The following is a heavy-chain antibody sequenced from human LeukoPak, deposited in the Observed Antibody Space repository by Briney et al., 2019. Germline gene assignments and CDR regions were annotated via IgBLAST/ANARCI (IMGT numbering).Heavy chain of an antibody. J-gene: IGHJ4*02. CDR2: IYSGGST. CDR1: GFTFSSYS. Sequence: PGGSLRLSCAASGFTFSSYSMNWVRQAPGKGLEWVSVIYSGGSTYYADSVKGRFTISRDNSKNTLYLQMNSLRAEDTAVYYCARGASIVVDNGYYFDYWGQGTLVTVSS. D-gene: IGHD3-22*01. CDR3: ARGASIVVDNGYYFDY. V-gene: IGHV3-66*01.